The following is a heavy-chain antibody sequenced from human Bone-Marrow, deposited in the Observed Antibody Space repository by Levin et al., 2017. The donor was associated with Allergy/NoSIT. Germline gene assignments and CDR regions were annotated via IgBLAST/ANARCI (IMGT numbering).Heavy chain of an antibody. D-gene: IGHD1-26*01. CDR3: ASDWEGALND. Sequence: PWASVKVSCAVSGFTFSDYWMHWVRQGPGKGLVWVARMNSDGSRIEYVDSVKGRFTISRDNAKNTLYLQMNSLRVEDTAVYYCASDWEGALNDWGQGTTVTVSS. J-gene: IGHJ6*02. CDR1: GFTFSDYW. CDR2: MNSDGSRI. V-gene: IGHV3-74*01.